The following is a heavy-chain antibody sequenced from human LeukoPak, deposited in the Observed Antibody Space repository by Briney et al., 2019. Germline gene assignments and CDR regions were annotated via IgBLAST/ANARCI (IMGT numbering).Heavy chain of an antibody. Sequence: PGGSLRLSCAASGFTFSSYWMHWVRQAPGKGLVWVSRINSDGSSTSYADSVKGRFTISRDNAKNTLYLQMNSLRAEDTAVYYCARDLIGAVAGHARGYWGQGTLVTVSS. CDR1: GFTFSSYW. D-gene: IGHD6-19*01. CDR3: ARDLIGAVAGHARGY. J-gene: IGHJ4*02. CDR2: INSDGSST. V-gene: IGHV3-74*01.